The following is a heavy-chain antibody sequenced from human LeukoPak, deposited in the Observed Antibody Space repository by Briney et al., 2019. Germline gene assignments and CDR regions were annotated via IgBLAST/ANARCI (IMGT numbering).Heavy chain of an antibody. V-gene: IGHV4-39*01. CDR2: IYYSGST. CDR1: GGSISSSSYY. Sequence: PSETPSLTCTVSGGSISSSSYYSGWIRPPPGKGLEWIGSIYYSGSTYYNPSLKSRVTISVDTSKNQFSLKLSSVTAADTAVYYCARLVEMATIIDYWGQGALVTVSS. CDR3: ARLVEMATIIDY. D-gene: IGHD5-24*01. J-gene: IGHJ4*02.